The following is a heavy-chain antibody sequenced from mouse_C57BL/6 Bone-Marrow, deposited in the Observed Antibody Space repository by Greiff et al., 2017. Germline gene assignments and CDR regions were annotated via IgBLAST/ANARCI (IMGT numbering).Heavy chain of an antibody. J-gene: IGHJ3*01. CDR1: GFTFNTYA. CDR2: IRSKSSNYAT. V-gene: IGHV10-3*01. D-gene: IGHD2-5*01. Sequence: EVQLVESGGGLVQPKGSLKLSCAASGFTFNTYAMHWVRQAPGKGLEWVARIRSKSSNYATYYADSVKDRFTISRDDSQSMLYLQMNNLKTEDTAIYYCVRGGAPYYSRAWFAYWGQGTLVTVSA. CDR3: VRGGAPYYSRAWFAY.